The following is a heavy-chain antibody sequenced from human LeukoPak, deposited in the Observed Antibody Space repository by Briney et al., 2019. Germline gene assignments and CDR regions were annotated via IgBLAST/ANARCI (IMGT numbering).Heavy chain of an antibody. J-gene: IGHJ4*02. CDR2: ISSSSTNI. CDR1: GFTSSSYS. V-gene: IGHV3-48*02. CDR3: ARDLYF. D-gene: IGHD2-15*01. Sequence: GGSLRLSCVVSGFTSSSYSMNWVRQAPGKGLEWISYISSSSTNIYYADSVKGRFTISRDNAKNSLYLQMNSLRDEDTAVYYCARDLYFWGQGTLVTVSS.